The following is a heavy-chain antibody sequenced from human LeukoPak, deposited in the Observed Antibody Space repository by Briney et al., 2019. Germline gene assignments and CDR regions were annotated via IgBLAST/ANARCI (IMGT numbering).Heavy chain of an antibody. CDR3: AATSIIFNWFDP. V-gene: IGHV1-69*11. J-gene: IGHJ5*02. D-gene: IGHD1-14*01. Sequence: SVKVSCKASGGSFSDVAIIWGRQAPGHGHEWMGRIVPMPDTQESAQKFQGRVTFTPDESTTTAHMELSNLSPEDTAVYYCAATSIIFNWFDPWGQGTLVTVSS. CDR1: GGSFSDVA. CDR2: IVPMPDTQ.